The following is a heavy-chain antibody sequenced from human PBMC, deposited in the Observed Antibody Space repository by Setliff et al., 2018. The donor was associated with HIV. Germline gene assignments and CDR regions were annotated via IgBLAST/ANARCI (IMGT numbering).Heavy chain of an antibody. CDR2: GYYSGIT. D-gene: IGHD2-21*02. CDR3: ARSSRGSLRDLDY. V-gene: IGHV4-61*08. J-gene: IGHJ4*02. CDR1: GGSISSGGYY. Sequence: SETLSLTCTVSGGSISSGGYYWSWIRQHPGKGLEWIGCGYYSGITHYDPSLKSRVSISVDASKNQFSLRLNSVTVADTAVYFCARSSRGSLRDLDYWGPGTLVTVSS.